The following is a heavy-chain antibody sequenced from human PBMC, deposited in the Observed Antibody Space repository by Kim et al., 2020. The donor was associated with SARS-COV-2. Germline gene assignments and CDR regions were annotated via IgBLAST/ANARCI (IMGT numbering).Heavy chain of an antibody. CDR1: GFTFSTYG. V-gene: IGHV3-30*18. Sequence: GGSLRLSCAASGFTFSTYGMHWVLQAPGKGLEWVAVISYDGSNKYYADSVKGRFTISRDNSKNTLYLQMNSLRAEDTAVYYCAKDRNTFNSHYDILSDYFDYWGRGTLVTVSS. D-gene: IGHD3-9*01. CDR3: AKDRNTFNSHYDILSDYFDY. CDR2: ISYDGSNK. J-gene: IGHJ4*02.